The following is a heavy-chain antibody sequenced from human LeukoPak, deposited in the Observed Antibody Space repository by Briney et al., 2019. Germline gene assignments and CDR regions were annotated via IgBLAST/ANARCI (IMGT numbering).Heavy chain of an antibody. V-gene: IGHV3-53*01. CDR1: EFTVSRNY. Sequence: GGSLRLSCTASEFTVSRNYMLWVRQAPGKGLEWVSLIFNNGDTHYADSVKGRFTISRDTSKNTVSLQMNSLRVEDTAMYYCTRDQMNYWGQGTLVTVSS. J-gene: IGHJ4*02. D-gene: IGHD5-24*01. CDR3: TRDQMNY. CDR2: IFNNGDT.